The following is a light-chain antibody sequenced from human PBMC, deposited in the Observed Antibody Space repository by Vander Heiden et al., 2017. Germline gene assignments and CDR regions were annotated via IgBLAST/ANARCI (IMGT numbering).Light chain of an antibody. V-gene: IGLV3-25*03. CDR3: QSADSSGTYEV. CDR2: NDS. J-gene: IGLJ2*01. Sequence: SYELTQPPSVSVSPGQTARITCPGDALPTQYAYWYQQKPGQAPVLVIYNDSERPSGIPERFSGSSSGTTVTLTISGVQAEDEADYYCQSADSSGTYEVFGGGTKLTVL. CDR1: ALPTQY.